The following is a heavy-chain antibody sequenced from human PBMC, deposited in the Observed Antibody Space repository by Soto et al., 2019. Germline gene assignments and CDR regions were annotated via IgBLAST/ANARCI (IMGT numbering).Heavy chain of an antibody. CDR2: IYYSGST. V-gene: IGHV4-31*03. J-gene: IGHJ4*02. CDR1: GGSISSGGYY. Sequence: QVQLQESGPGLVKPSQTLSLTCTVSGGSISSGGYYWSWIRQHPGKGLEWIGYIYYSGSTYYNPSLKSGVTISVDTSKHQVSVKLSSVTAADTAVYYCARAHFGELLLVSYWGQGTLVTVSS. D-gene: IGHD3-10*01. CDR3: ARAHFGELLLVSY.